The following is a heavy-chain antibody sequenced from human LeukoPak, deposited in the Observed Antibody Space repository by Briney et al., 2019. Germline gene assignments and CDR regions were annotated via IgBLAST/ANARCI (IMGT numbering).Heavy chain of an antibody. CDR2: INPNSGGT. D-gene: IGHD1-26*01. Sequence: EASVKVSCKASGYTFTGYYMHWVRQAPGQGLEWMGRINPNSGGTNYAQKFQGRVTMTRDTSISTAYMELSRLRSDDTAVYYCALAGSGSYYLMRAFDYWGQGTLVTVSS. CDR3: ALAGSGSYYLMRAFDY. J-gene: IGHJ4*02. CDR1: GYTFTGYY. V-gene: IGHV1-2*06.